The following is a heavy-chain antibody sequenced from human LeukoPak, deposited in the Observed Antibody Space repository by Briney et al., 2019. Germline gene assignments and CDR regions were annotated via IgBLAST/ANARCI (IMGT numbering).Heavy chain of an antibody. CDR3: AKGPEAYVWGSYRDY. D-gene: IGHD3-16*02. J-gene: IGHJ4*02. CDR2: ISGSGGST. CDR1: GFTFSSYA. Sequence: PGGSLRLSCAASGFTFSSYAMSWVRQAPGKGLEWVLAISGSGGSTYYADSVKGRFTISRDNSKNTLYLQMNSLGAEDTAVYYCAKGPEAYVWGSYRDYWGQGTLVTVSS. V-gene: IGHV3-23*01.